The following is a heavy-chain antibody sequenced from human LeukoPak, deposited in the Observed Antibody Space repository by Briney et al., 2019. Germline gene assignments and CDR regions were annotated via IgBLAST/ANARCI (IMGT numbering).Heavy chain of an antibody. J-gene: IGHJ5*01. Sequence: GESLKISCKGSGYSFTSYWIGWVRQMPVRGLEWMGSIYPGDSDTKYSPSFQGQVTISVDKSTNTAYLQWTSLKASDTAMYYCVRGDVVRGVSWFDSWGQGALVTVSS. D-gene: IGHD2-21*02. CDR2: IYPGDSDT. CDR3: VRGDVVRGVSWFDS. CDR1: GYSFTSYW. V-gene: IGHV5-51*01.